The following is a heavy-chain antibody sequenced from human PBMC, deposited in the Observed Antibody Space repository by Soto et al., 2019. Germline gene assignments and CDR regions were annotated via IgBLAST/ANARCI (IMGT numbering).Heavy chain of an antibody. V-gene: IGHV5-51*01. CDR1: GYSFTNYW. CDR2: IYPGDSDT. D-gene: IGHD4-17*01. Sequence: GESLKISCKGSGYSFTNYWIGWVRQMPGKGLDWMGIIYPGDSDTRYSPSFQGQVTMSAXXXIXXXYXQXXXLXASDTAMYYCGRHPYGDYDIMDVWGQGTTVTVSS. CDR3: GRHPYGDYDIMDV. J-gene: IGHJ6*02.